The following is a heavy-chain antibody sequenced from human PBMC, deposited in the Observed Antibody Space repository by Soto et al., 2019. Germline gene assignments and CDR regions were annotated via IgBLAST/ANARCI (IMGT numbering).Heavy chain of an antibody. CDR1: GYTFTSYA. CDR3: ARVTGLPAAIDY. J-gene: IGHJ4*02. V-gene: IGHV1-3*01. Sequence: QVQLVQSGAEVKKPGASVKAYCKASGYTFTSYAMHWVRQAPGQRLEWMGWINAGNGYTKYSQKFQGRVTITRDTSASTAYMELSSLRSEDTAVYYCARVTGLPAAIDYWGQGTLVTVS. D-gene: IGHD2-2*01. CDR2: INAGNGYT.